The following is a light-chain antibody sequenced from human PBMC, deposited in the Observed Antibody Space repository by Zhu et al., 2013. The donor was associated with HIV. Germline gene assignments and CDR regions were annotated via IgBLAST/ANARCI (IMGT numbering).Light chain of an antibody. J-gene: IGKJ3*01. V-gene: IGKV1-5*03. Sequence: DIQMTQSPSTLSASVGDRVTITCRASQSLNKWLAWYQQKPGKVPKLLIYKASTLETGVPSRFSGSGSGTEFNLTISGLQPEDFATYYCQHLNTFGPGTKVDIK. CDR2: KAS. CDR3: QHLNT. CDR1: QSLNKW.